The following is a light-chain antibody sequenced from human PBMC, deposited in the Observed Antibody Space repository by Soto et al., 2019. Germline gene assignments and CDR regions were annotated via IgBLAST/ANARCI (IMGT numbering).Light chain of an antibody. CDR1: SSDIGAYNS. CDR2: EVS. V-gene: IGLV2-14*01. Sequence: QSVLTQPASVSGSPGQSITISCTGTSSDIGAYNSVSWYQQHPGKAPKLMIYEVSNRPSGVSNRFSASKSGNTASLTISGLQAEDEADYYCSSRTTSNPYVFGTGTKAPS. J-gene: IGLJ1*01. CDR3: SSRTTSNPYV.